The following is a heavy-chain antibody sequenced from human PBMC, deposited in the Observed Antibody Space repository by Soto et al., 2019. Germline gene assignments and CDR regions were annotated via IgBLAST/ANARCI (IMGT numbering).Heavy chain of an antibody. CDR3: ARESHDILTGPPWVWYFDL. Sequence: QLQQWGAGPLRPLETLSLTCGVSGGSFGGYYWAWIRQSPEKGLEWIGEINDRGSVNYNPSLKSRVSISVDTSKSHYSRTLRSVTAADTAIYYCARESHDILTGPPWVWYFDLWGRGTLVTVSS. D-gene: IGHD3-9*01. J-gene: IGHJ2*01. CDR2: INDRGSV. V-gene: IGHV4-34*02. CDR1: GGSFGGYY.